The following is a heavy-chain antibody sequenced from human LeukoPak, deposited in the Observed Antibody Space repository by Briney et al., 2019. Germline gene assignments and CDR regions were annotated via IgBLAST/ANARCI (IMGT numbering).Heavy chain of an antibody. V-gene: IGHV3-21*01. CDR3: AREMREDTAMVNFDY. CDR2: MSSSSSYT. D-gene: IGHD5-18*01. J-gene: IGHJ4*01. CDR1: GFTFSSYS. Sequence: GGSLRLSCAASGFTFSSYSMNWVRQAPGKGLEWVSSMSSSSSYTYYADSVKGRFTISRDNAKNSLYLQMNSLRAEDTAVYYCAREMREDTAMVNFDYWGHGTLVTVSS.